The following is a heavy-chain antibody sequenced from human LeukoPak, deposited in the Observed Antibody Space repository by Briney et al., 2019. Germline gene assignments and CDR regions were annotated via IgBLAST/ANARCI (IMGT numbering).Heavy chain of an antibody. D-gene: IGHD4-17*01. CDR2: ISGSGGST. V-gene: IGHV3-23*01. Sequence: PGGSLRLSCAASGFTFSSYAMSWVRQAPGKGLEWVSAISGSGGSTYYADPVKGRFTISRDNSKNTLYLQMNSLRAEDTAVYYCAKLSGYGDYVDYWGQGTLVTVSS. CDR1: GFTFSSYA. J-gene: IGHJ4*02. CDR3: AKLSGYGDYVDY.